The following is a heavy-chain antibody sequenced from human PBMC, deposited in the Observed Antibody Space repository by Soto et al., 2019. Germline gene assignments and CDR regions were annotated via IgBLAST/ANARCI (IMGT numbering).Heavy chain of an antibody. CDR2: IYYSGST. CDR1: GGSISSGGYY. J-gene: IGHJ4*02. D-gene: IGHD1-1*01. CDR3: ARVVNNWNDYLDY. Sequence: SETLSLTCTVSGGSISSGGYYWSWIRQHPGKGLEWIGYIYYSGSTYYNPSLKSRVTISVDTSKNQFSLKLSSVTAADTAVYYCARVVNNWNDYLDYWGQGTLVTVSS. V-gene: IGHV4-31*03.